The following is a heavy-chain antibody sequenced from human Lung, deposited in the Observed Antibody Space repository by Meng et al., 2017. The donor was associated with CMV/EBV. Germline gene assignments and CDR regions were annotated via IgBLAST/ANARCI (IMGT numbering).Heavy chain of an antibody. Sequence: ASVKVSCKASEYTFTGYYIHWVRQAPGQGLEWMGWINPNSGGTSSAQKFQGRVTMTRDTSISTAYMELSSLTPDDTAMFYCARGSFHFTSKVVLTPGGDAVDLWGQGTMVTFSS. V-gene: IGHV1-2*02. D-gene: IGHD4/OR15-4a*01. J-gene: IGHJ3*01. CDR1: EYTFTGYY. CDR3: ARGSFHFTSKVVLTPGGDAVDL. CDR2: INPNSGGT.